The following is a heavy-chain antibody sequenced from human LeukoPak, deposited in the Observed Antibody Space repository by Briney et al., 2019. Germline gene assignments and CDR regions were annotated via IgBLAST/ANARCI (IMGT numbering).Heavy chain of an antibody. CDR3: ARSCSGGSCYDYYYMDV. Sequence: SETLSLTCAVYGGSFSGYYWSWIRQPPGKGLEWIGEINHSGSTNYNPSLKSRVTISVDTSKNQFSLKLSSVTAADTAVYYCARSCSGGSCYDYYYMDVWGKGTTVTVSS. CDR1: GGSFSGYY. J-gene: IGHJ6*03. D-gene: IGHD2-15*01. V-gene: IGHV4-34*01. CDR2: INHSGST.